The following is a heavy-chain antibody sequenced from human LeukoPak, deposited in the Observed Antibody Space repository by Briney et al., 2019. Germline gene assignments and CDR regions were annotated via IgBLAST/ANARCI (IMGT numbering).Heavy chain of an antibody. D-gene: IGHD5-12*01. J-gene: IGHJ4*02. Sequence: QAGGSLRLSCAASGFTFSSYAMSWVRQAPGKGLEWVSAISGSGYSAYYADSVKGRFTISRDNSKNTLYLQMNSLRAEDTAVYYCAKEAGYSGYDYPDYWGQGTLVTVSS. CDR2: ISGSGYSA. V-gene: IGHV3-23*01. CDR3: AKEAGYSGYDYPDY. CDR1: GFTFSSYA.